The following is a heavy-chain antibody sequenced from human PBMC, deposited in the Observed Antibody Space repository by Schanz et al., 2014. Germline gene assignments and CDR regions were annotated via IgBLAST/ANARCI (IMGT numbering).Heavy chain of an antibody. J-gene: IGHJ5*02. Sequence: QVLLVQSGAEVKQPGASVKVSCKASGYTFTGYSMHWVRQAPGQGLEWMGRINPNSGGTNYAQKFQGRVTMTRDTSISTVYMELTRLTFDDTAVYYCARVRPGFAIDPWGQGTLVTVSS. CDR3: ARVRPGFAIDP. CDR2: INPNSGGT. CDR1: GYTFTGYS. D-gene: IGHD6-25*01. V-gene: IGHV1-2*06.